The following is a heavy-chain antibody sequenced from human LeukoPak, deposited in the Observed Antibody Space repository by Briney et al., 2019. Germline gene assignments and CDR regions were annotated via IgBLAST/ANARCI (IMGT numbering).Heavy chain of an antibody. CDR3: ARGGAYCSGGSCHADDY. D-gene: IGHD2-15*01. V-gene: IGHV3-30-3*01. CDR1: GFTFSSYA. Sequence: GGSLRLSCAASGFTFSSYAMHWVRQAPGKGLEWVAVISYDGSNKYYADSVKGRFTISRDNSKNTLYLQMNSLRADDTAVHYCARGGAYCSGGSCHADDYWGQGTLVTVSS. CDR2: ISYDGSNK. J-gene: IGHJ4*02.